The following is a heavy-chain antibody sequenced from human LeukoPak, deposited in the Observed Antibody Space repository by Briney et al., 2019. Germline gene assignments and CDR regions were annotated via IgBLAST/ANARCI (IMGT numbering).Heavy chain of an antibody. V-gene: IGHV4-30-2*01. J-gene: IGHJ4*02. Sequence: SQTLSLTCTVSGGSISSGGYYWSWIRQPPGKGLEWIGYIYHSGSTYYNPSLKSRVTISVDRSKNQFSLKLSSVTAADTAVYYCASNYGDYPNFDYWGQGTLVTVSS. CDR2: IYHSGST. D-gene: IGHD4-17*01. CDR3: ASNYGDYPNFDY. CDR1: GGSISSGGYY.